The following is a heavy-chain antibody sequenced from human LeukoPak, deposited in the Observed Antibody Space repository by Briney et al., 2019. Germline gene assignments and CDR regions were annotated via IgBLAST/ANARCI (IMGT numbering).Heavy chain of an antibody. J-gene: IGHJ6*02. V-gene: IGHV3-23*01. Sequence: PGGSLRLSCAASGFTFTSYAMNWVRQAPGKGLEWVSGISANGGSTSYADSVKGRFTISRDNAKNTLYLQMNSLRAEDTAVYYCARGRGMDVWGQGTTVTVSS. CDR2: ISANGGST. CDR3: ARGRGMDV. CDR1: GFTFTSYA.